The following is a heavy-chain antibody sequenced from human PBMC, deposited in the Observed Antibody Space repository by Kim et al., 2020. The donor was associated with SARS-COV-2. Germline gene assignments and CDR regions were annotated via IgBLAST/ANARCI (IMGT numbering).Heavy chain of an antibody. V-gene: IGHV4-39*07. CDR1: GGSISSSSYY. CDR3: ARSGGAAAGTYY. CDR2: IYYSWST. Sequence: SETLSLTCTVSGGSISSSSYYWGWIRQPPGKGLEWIGSIYYSWSTYYNPSLKSRVTISVDTSKNQFSLKLSSMTAADTAVYYCARSGGAAAGTYYWGQGTLVTVSS. J-gene: IGHJ4*02. D-gene: IGHD6-13*01.